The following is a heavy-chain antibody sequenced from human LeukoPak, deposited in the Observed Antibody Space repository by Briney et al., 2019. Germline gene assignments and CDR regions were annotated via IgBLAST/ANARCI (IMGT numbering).Heavy chain of an antibody. Sequence: GGSLRLSCAASGFTFSSYEMNWVRQAPGKGLEWVSYISSSGSTIYYADSVKGRFTISRDNAKNSLYLQMNSLRAEDTAVYYCAREGPIVVVTALDYWGQGTLVTVSS. V-gene: IGHV3-48*03. J-gene: IGHJ4*02. CDR3: AREGPIVVVTALDY. CDR2: ISSSGSTI. D-gene: IGHD2-21*02. CDR1: GFTFSSYE.